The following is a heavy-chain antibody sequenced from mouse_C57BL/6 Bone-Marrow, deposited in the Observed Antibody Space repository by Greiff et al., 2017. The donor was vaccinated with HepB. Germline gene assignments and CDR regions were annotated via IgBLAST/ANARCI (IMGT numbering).Heavy chain of an antibody. CDR3: ARRRYYYDYDVNYVDY. J-gene: IGHJ2*01. V-gene: IGHV5-9*01. CDR1: GFTFSSYT. D-gene: IGHD2-4*01. Sequence: EVKLMESGGGLVKPGGSLKLSCAASGFTFSSYTMSWVRQTPEKRLEWVATISGGGGNTYYPDSVKGRFTISRDNAKNTLYLQMSSLRSEDTALYYCARRRYYYDYDVNYVDYWGQGTTLTVSS. CDR2: ISGGGGNT.